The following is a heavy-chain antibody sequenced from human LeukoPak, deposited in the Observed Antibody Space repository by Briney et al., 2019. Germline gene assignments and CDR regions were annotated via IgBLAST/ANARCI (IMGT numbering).Heavy chain of an antibody. V-gene: IGHV4-59*08. CDR1: GGSISSYY. CDR2: IYYSGNT. J-gene: IGHJ4*02. CDR3: AGHSGSSWSYFDH. D-gene: IGHD6-13*01. Sequence: SETLSLTCTVSGGSISSYYWSWIRQPPGKGLEWIGYIYYSGNTKYNPSLKSRITTSEDSSKTQFSLTLSSVAAADTAMYCCAGHSGSSWSYFDHWGQGILVTVSS.